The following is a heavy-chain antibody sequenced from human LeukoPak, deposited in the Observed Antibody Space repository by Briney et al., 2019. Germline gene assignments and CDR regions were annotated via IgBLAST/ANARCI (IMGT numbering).Heavy chain of an antibody. V-gene: IGHV4-38-2*02. D-gene: IGHD3-22*01. CDR1: GYSLSSGYY. J-gene: IGHJ4*02. CDR2: IYHSGST. CDR3: ARDYYDSSEGY. Sequence: SETLSLTCAVSGYSLSSGYYWGWIRQPPGKGLEWIGSIYHSGSTYYNPSLKSRVTISVDTSKNQFSLKLSSVTAADTAVYYCARDYYDSSEGYWGQGTLVTVSS.